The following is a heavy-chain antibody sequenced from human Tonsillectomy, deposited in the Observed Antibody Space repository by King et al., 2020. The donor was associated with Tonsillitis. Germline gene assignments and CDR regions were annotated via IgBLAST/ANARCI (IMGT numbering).Heavy chain of an antibody. Sequence: VQLVESGGGLVHPGGSLRLSCAASGFTFSSYGMSWVRQAPGKGLEWVSGISDSGGSTYYADSVKGRFTISRDNSKNTLYVKMNSLRAEDTAVYYCEKAPIAPRQNYYYYYYMDVWGKGTTVTVS. D-gene: IGHD6-6*01. CDR1: GFTFSSYG. J-gene: IGHJ6*03. CDR3: EKAPIAPRQNYYYYYYMDV. V-gene: IGHV3-23*04. CDR2: ISDSGGST.